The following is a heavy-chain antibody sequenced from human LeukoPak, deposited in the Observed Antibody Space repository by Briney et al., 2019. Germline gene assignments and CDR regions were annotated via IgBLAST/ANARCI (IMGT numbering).Heavy chain of an antibody. J-gene: IGHJ3*01. CDR1: GGSISSYY. Sequence: SETLSLTCTVSGGSISSYYWSWIRQPPGKGLEWIGYIYTSGSTDYNPSLKSRVTISVDTSKNQFSLKLSSVTAADTAVYYCARRMYYDFWCGYSGAFDLWGQGTMVTVSS. D-gene: IGHD3-3*01. V-gene: IGHV4-4*09. CDR2: IYTSGST. CDR3: ARRMYYDFWCGYSGAFDL.